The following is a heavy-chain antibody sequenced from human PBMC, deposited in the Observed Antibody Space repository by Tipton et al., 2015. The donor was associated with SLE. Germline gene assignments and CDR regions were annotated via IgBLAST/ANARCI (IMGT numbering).Heavy chain of an antibody. V-gene: IGHV4-61*02. D-gene: IGHD2-2*01. Sequence: TLSLTCTVSGGSISSTNYFWTWIRQPAGKGLEWIGRIYTSGNTNYNPSLQSRVTISIDTSKNQFSLKLSSVTAADTAVYYCARGYQLPLGPYYYYYMDVWGKGTTVTVSS. CDR1: GGSISSTNYF. J-gene: IGHJ6*03. CDR2: IYTSGNT. CDR3: ARGYQLPLGPYYYYYMDV.